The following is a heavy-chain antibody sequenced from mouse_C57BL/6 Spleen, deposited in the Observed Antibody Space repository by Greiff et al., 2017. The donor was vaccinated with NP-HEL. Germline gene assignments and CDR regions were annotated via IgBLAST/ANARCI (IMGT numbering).Heavy chain of an antibody. Sequence: VQLQESGPELVKPGASVKISCKASGYAFSSSWMNWVKQRPGKGLEWIGRIYPGDGDTNYNGKFKGKATLTADKSSSTAYMQLSSLTPEDSAVYFCAREYFDVWGTGTTVTVSS. J-gene: IGHJ1*03. CDR1: GYAFSSSW. V-gene: IGHV1-82*01. CDR3: AREYFDV. CDR2: IYPGDGDT.